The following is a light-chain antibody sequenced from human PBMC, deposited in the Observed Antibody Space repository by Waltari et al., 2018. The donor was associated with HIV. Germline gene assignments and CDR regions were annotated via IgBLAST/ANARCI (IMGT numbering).Light chain of an antibody. CDR1: QDISNY. CDR3: QQYDNLPIT. Sequence: DIQMPHSPSSLSASLGARVTITCQASQDISNYLNWYHQKPEKAPKLLIYDASNLKTGFPSMFGGRGSVTDFTFSISSLQPQEIATYDCQQYDNLPITFGQGTRLETK. CDR2: DAS. J-gene: IGKJ5*01. V-gene: IGKV1-33*01.